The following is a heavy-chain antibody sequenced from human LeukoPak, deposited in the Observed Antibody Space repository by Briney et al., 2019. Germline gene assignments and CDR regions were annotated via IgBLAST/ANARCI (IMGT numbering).Heavy chain of an antibody. J-gene: IGHJ4*02. D-gene: IGHD6-25*01. CDR3: ARLYQGKRPPDY. CDR2: IFHSGST. V-gene: IGHV4-39*01. Sequence: SETLSLTCTVSGDSNFSTTYYWGWIRQPPGKGLEWIGSIFHSGSTYYNPSLRSRVTISVDTSKNQLSLSLRSVTAADTAVYYCARLYQGKRPPDYWGQGTLVTVSS. CDR1: GDSNFSTTYY.